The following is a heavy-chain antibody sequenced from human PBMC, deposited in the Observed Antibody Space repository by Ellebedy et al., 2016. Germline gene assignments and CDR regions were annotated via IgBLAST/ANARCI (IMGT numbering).Heavy chain of an antibody. V-gene: IGHV4-61*02. CDR2: IYTSGST. J-gene: IGHJ6*03. Sequence: SETLSLTXTVSGGSISSGDYYWSWIRQPAGKGLEWIERIYTSGSTNYNPSLKSRVTMSVDTSKNQFSLKLSSVTAADTAVYYCARVTTFYYYYYMDVWGKGTTVTVSS. D-gene: IGHD4-17*01. CDR3: ARVTTFYYYYYMDV. CDR1: GGSISSGDYY.